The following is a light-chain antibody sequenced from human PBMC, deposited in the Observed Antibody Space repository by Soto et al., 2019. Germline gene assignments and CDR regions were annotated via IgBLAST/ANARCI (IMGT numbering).Light chain of an antibody. CDR1: QGIDSS. CDR2: AAS. Sequence: ILLTQSPSSLSASVGDRVTITCRASQGIDSSFAWYQQKPGKAPKLLIYAASSLQSGVPSRFSGSGSGTEFTLTISSLQPDDFATYYCQQYDNLPLTFGGGNKVDIK. V-gene: IGKV1-9*01. CDR3: QQYDNLPLT. J-gene: IGKJ4*01.